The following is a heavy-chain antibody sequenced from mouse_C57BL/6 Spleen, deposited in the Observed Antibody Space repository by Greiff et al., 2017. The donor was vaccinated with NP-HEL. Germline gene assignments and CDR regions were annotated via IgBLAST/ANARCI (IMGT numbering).Heavy chain of an antibody. CDR1: GFNIKDDY. CDR2: IDPENGDT. Sequence: VQLKESGAELVRPGASVKLSCTASGFNIKDDYMHWVKQRPEQGLEWIGWIDPENGDTEYASKFQGKATITADTSSNTAYLQLSSLTSEDTAVYYCTLIYYDHVADYGGQGTTLTVSS. D-gene: IGHD2-4*01. CDR3: TLIYYDHVADY. J-gene: IGHJ2*01. V-gene: IGHV14-4*01.